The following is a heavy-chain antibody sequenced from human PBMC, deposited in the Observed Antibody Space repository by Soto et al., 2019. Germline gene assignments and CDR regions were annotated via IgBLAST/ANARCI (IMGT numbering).Heavy chain of an antibody. J-gene: IGHJ4*02. Sequence: GGSLRLSCAASGFTFSSYGMHWFRQAPGKGLEWVAVIWYDGSNKYYADSVKGRFTISRDNSKNTLYLQMNSLRAEDTAVYYCARDLIAAAGTDGGYWGQGTLVTVSS. CDR3: ARDLIAAAGTDGGY. V-gene: IGHV3-33*01. D-gene: IGHD6-13*01. CDR2: IWYDGSNK. CDR1: GFTFSSYG.